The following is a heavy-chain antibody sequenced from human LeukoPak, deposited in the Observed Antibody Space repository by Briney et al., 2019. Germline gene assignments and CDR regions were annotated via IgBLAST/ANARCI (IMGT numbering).Heavy chain of an antibody. Sequence: GASVKVSCKASGYTFTGYSMHWVRQAPGKGLEWVAVISYDGDNKYYADSVKGRFTISRDNSKNTLYLQVNSLRAVDTAVYYCARDLYKDSGSGWSLDYWGQGTLVTVSS. CDR1: GYTFTGYS. J-gene: IGHJ4*02. V-gene: IGHV3-30*04. D-gene: IGHD6-19*01. CDR3: ARDLYKDSGSGWSLDY. CDR2: ISYDGDNK.